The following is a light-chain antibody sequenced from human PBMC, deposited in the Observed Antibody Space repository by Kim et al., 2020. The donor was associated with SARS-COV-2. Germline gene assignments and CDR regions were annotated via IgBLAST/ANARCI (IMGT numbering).Light chain of an antibody. CDR1: SSEVGGYNY. J-gene: IGLJ3*02. Sequence: QSITIVSTVTSSEVGGYNYVSGFQHHPGKAPKLMIYDVSNRPSGVSNRSSGSKSGNTASLTISGLQAEDEADYYCSSYTSSSTRVFGGGTKLTVL. V-gene: IGLV2-14*03. CDR2: DVS. CDR3: SSYTSSSTRV.